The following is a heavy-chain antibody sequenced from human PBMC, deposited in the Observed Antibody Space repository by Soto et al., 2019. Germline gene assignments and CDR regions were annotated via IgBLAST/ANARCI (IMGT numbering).Heavy chain of an antibody. J-gene: IGHJ6*03. Sequence: SETLSLTCTVSGGSISSYYWSWIRQPPGKGLEWIGYIYYSGSTNYNPSLKSRVTISVDTSKNQFSLKLSSVTAADTAVYYCARAERYCSGGSCYSDVGYYYYMDVWGKGTTVTVSS. D-gene: IGHD2-15*01. CDR2: IYYSGST. CDR3: ARAERYCSGGSCYSDVGYYYYMDV. CDR1: GGSISSYY. V-gene: IGHV4-59*01.